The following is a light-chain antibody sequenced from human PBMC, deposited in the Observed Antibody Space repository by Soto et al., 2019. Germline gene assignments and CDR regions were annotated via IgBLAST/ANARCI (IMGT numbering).Light chain of an antibody. CDR1: SSDIGRYNY. J-gene: IGLJ1*01. Sequence: QSVLTQPASVSGSPVQSITISCTGTSSDIGRYNYVSWYQQYPGKAPKFMIYDVSNRPSGVSNRFSGSKSGNTASLTISGLQAEDEADYYCSSYISSSTHVFGTGTKVTVL. CDR3: SSYISSSTHV. CDR2: DVS. V-gene: IGLV2-14*01.